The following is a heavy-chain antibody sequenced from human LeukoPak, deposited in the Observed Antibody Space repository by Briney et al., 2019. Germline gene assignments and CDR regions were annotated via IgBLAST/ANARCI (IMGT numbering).Heavy chain of an antibody. D-gene: IGHD2-2*01. CDR2: ISGSGGRT. V-gene: IGHV3-23*01. J-gene: IGHJ1*01. Sequence: GGSLRLSCAASGFTFNTYAMSWVRQAPGKGLEWVSAISGSGGRTYYADSVKGRFTISRDNSKNTLYLQVNSLRAEDTAVYYCAKDLRDCSSTSCYQYFQHWGQGTLVTVSS. CDR3: AKDLRDCSSTSCYQYFQH. CDR1: GFTFNTYA.